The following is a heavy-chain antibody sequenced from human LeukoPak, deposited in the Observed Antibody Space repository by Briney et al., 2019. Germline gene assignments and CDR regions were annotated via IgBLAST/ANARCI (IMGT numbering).Heavy chain of an antibody. CDR3: AKYGGYDWRPTDY. Sequence: GGSLRLSCAASGFTFSSYAMSWVRQAPGKGLEWVSAISGSGGSTYCADSVKGRFTISRDNSKNTLYLQMNSLRAEDTAVYYCAKYGGYDWRPTDYWGQGTLVTVSS. D-gene: IGHD5-12*01. CDR1: GFTFSSYA. J-gene: IGHJ4*02. V-gene: IGHV3-23*01. CDR2: ISGSGGST.